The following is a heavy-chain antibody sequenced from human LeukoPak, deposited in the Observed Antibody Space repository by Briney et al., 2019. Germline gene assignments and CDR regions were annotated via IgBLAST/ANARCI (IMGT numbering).Heavy chain of an antibody. CDR3: ARDQPGYYYDSSGYRVGDAFDI. J-gene: IGHJ3*02. CDR2: ISGSGGST. CDR1: GFTFSSYA. D-gene: IGHD3-22*01. V-gene: IGHV3-23*01. Sequence: GGSLRLSCAASGFTFSSYAMSWVRQAPGKGLEWVSAISGSGGSTYYADSVKGRFTISRDNAKNSLYLQMNSLRAEDTAVYYCARDQPGYYYDSSGYRVGDAFDIWGQGTMVTVSS.